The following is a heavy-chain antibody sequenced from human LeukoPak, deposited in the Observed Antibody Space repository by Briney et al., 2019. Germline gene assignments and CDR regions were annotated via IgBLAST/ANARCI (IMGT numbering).Heavy chain of an antibody. CDR2: IIPIFGTA. D-gene: IGHD5-12*01. V-gene: IGHV1-69*13. J-gene: IGHJ4*02. CDR1: GGTFSSYA. CDR3: ARAKKSYSGYDLSYFDY. Sequence: VASVKVSCKASGGTFSSYAISWVRQAPGQGLEWMGGIIPIFGTANYAQKFQGRVTITADESTSTAYMELSSLRSEDTAVYYCARAKKSYSGYDLSYFDYWGQGTLVTVSS.